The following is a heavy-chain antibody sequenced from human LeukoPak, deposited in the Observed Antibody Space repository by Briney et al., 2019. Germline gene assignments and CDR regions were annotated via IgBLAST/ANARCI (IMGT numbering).Heavy chain of an antibody. D-gene: IGHD6-19*01. Sequence: PGGSLRLSCAASGFSFSWYSMNWVRQAPGKGLEGISYISGGSSTRYYADSVKGRFTISRDNAKNSLYLQMNSLRDEDTAVYYCARDTEGSGWLPFDYWGQGTLVTVSS. CDR1: GFSFSWYS. J-gene: IGHJ4*02. CDR3: ARDTEGSGWLPFDY. V-gene: IGHV3-48*02. CDR2: ISGGSSTR.